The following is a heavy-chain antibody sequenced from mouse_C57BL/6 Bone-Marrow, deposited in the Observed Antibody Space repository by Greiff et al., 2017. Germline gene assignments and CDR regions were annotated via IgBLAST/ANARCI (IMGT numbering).Heavy chain of an antibody. Sequence: VQLQQSGAELARPGASVKLSCKASGYTFTSYGISWVKQRTGQGLEWIGEIYPRSGNTYYNEKFKGKATLTADKSSSTAYMELRSLTSEDSAVYFCARWSANYYYGSSYLLDYWGQGTSVTVSS. CDR1: GYTFTSYG. CDR3: ARWSANYYYGSSYLLDY. J-gene: IGHJ4*01. D-gene: IGHD1-1*01. CDR2: IYPRSGNT. V-gene: IGHV1-81*01.